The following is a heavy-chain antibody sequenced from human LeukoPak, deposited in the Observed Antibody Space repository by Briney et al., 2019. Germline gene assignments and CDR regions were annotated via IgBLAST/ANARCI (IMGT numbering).Heavy chain of an antibody. Sequence: ASVKVSCKASGYTFTSYDINWVRQATGQGLEWMGWMNPNSGNTGYAQKFQGRVTMTRNTSISTAYMELSSLRSEDTAVYYCARAERDYYGSGSPYLGMDVWGQGTTVTVSS. J-gene: IGHJ6*02. CDR3: ARAERDYYGSGSPYLGMDV. V-gene: IGHV1-8*01. CDR2: MNPNSGNT. D-gene: IGHD3-10*01. CDR1: GYTFTSYD.